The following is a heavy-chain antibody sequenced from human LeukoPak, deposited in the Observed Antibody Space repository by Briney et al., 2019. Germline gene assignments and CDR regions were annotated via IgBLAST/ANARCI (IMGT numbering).Heavy chain of an antibody. CDR3: ARHRGGYGRDAFDI. J-gene: IGHJ3*02. V-gene: IGHV4-59*08. D-gene: IGHD5-18*01. CDR1: GGSISSYY. Sequence: PSETLSLTCTVSGGSISSYYWSWIRRPPGKGLEWIGYIYYSGSTNNNPSLKSRVTISVDTSKNQFSLKLSSVTAADTAMYYCARHRGGYGRDAFDIWGQGTMVTVSS. CDR2: IYYSGST.